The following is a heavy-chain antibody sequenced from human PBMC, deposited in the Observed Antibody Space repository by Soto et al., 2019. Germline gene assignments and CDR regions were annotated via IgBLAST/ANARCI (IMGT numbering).Heavy chain of an antibody. CDR2: IYHSGST. J-gene: IGHJ4*02. CDR3: ASITGTPDY. D-gene: IGHD1-20*01. Sequence: SETLCITCAVSGCSISGSNLWSWVRPPPGKGLEWIGEIYHSGSTNYNPSLKSRVTISVDKSKNQFSLKLSSVTAADTAVYYCASITGTPDYWGQGTLVNVSS. V-gene: IGHV4-4*02. CDR1: GCSISGSNL.